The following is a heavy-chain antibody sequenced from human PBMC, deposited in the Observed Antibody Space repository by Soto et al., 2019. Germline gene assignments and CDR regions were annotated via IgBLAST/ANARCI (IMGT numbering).Heavy chain of an antibody. J-gene: IGHJ4*02. CDR1: GFTFSSYG. CDR3: ARDRGNYYDSSGYFDY. D-gene: IGHD3-22*01. Sequence: PGGSLRLSCAASGFTFSSYGMHWVRQAPGKGLEWVAVIWYDGSNKYYADSVKGRFTISRDNSKNTLYLQMNSLRAEDTAVYYCARDRGNYYDSSGYFDYWGQGTLVTVSS. CDR2: IWYDGSNK. V-gene: IGHV3-33*01.